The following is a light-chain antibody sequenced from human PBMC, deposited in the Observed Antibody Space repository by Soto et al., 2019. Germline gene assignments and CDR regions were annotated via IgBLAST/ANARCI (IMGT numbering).Light chain of an antibody. CDR2: EVT. CDR1: SSDVGAYNY. V-gene: IGLV2-8*01. Sequence: QSALTQPPSASGSPGQSVTISCTGTSSDVGAYNYVSWYQQHPGNAPKLIIYEVTKRPSGVPDRFSGSKSGNTASLTVSGLQAADEADYYCSSYADSNIIFGGGTKVTVL. CDR3: SSYADSNII. J-gene: IGLJ2*01.